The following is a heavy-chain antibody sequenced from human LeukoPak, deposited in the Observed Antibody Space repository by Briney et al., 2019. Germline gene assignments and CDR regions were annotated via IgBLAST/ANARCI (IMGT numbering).Heavy chain of an antibody. V-gene: IGHV4-38-2*02. Sequence: SETLSLTCTVSGYSIRSGYYWGWIRQPPGKGLEWIGSIYHSGSTYYNPSLKSRVTISVDTSKNQFSLKLSSVTAADTAVYYCARAYRGIAAAFYFDYWGQGTLVTVSS. D-gene: IGHD6-13*01. CDR2: IYHSGST. CDR3: ARAYRGIAAAFYFDY. J-gene: IGHJ4*02. CDR1: GYSIRSGYY.